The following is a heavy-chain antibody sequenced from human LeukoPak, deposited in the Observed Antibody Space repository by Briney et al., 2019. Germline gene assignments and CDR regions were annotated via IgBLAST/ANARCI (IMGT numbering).Heavy chain of an antibody. CDR1: GFTFSSYS. CDR3: ARAFTGYYDSSGYYSRDY. Sequence: PGGSLRLSCAASGFTFSSYSMNWVRQAPGKGLEWVSSISSSSSYIYYADSVKGRFTISRDNAKNSLYLQINSLRAEDTAVYYCARAFTGYYDSSGYYSRDYWGQGILVTVSS. J-gene: IGHJ4*02. CDR2: ISSSSSYI. V-gene: IGHV3-21*01. D-gene: IGHD3-22*01.